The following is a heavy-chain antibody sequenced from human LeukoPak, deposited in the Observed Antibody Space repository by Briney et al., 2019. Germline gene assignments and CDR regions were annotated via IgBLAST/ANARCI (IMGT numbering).Heavy chain of an antibody. CDR2: TNWNGGST. V-gene: IGHV3-20*04. J-gene: IGHJ3*02. Sequence: GGSLRLSCAASGFTFDDYGMSWVRQAPGKGLEWVSGTNWNGGSTSYADSVKGRFTISRDNAKNSVHLQMNSLRAEDTALYYCARDLQGSFDWVFRSAFDSWGQGTMVTVSS. CDR3: ARDLQGSFDWVFRSAFDS. CDR1: GFTFDDYG. D-gene: IGHD3-9*01.